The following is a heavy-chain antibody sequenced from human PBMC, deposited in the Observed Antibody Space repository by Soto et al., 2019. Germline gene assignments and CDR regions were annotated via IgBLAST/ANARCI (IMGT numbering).Heavy chain of an antibody. Sequence: ASVKVSCKASGYTFTSYGISWVRQAPGQGLEWMGWISAYNGNTNYAQKLQGRVTMTTDTSTSTAYMELRSLRSDDTAVYYCAAGEPPSLYDSSGYYYPFDYWGQGTMVTVSS. CDR1: GYTFTSYG. CDR2: ISAYNGNT. D-gene: IGHD3-22*01. J-gene: IGHJ4*02. CDR3: AAGEPPSLYDSSGYYYPFDY. V-gene: IGHV1-18*01.